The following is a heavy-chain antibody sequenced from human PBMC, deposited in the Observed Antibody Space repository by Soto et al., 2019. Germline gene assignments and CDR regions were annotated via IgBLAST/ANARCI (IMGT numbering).Heavy chain of an antibody. J-gene: IGHJ6*02. V-gene: IGHV3-48*03. D-gene: IGHD1-7*01. CDR2: ISSSGSTI. Sequence: PGGSLRLSCAASGFTFSSYEMNWVRQAPGKGLEWVSYISSSGSTIYYADSVKGRFTISRDNAKNSLYLQMNSLRAEDTAVYYCARDALYNWNYRDGMDVWGQGTTVTVSS. CDR3: ARDALYNWNYRDGMDV. CDR1: GFTFSSYE.